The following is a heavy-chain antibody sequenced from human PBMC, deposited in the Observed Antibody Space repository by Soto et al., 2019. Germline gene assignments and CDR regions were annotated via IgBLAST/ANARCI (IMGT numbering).Heavy chain of an antibody. V-gene: IGHV3-21*06. Sequence: GGSLRLSCAASGFTFTRDSMNWVRQAPGKGLEWVSSISSTTNYIYYRDSMKGRFTISRDNAKNSLYLEMNSLRAEDTAVYYCARESEDLTSNLDYWGQGTLVTVSS. CDR3: ARESEDLTSNLDY. J-gene: IGHJ4*02. CDR2: ISSTTNYI. CDR1: GFTFTRDS.